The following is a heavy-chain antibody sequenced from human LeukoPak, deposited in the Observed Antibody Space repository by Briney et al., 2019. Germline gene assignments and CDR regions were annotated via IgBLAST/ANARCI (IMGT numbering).Heavy chain of an antibody. CDR2: IYYSGST. V-gene: IGHV4-38-2*02. CDR3: ARVYSSSWDDAFDI. CDR1: GYSISSGYY. J-gene: IGHJ3*02. D-gene: IGHD6-13*01. Sequence: SETLSLTCTVSGYSISSGYYWGWIRQPPGKGLEWIGSIYYSGSTYYNPSLKSRVTISVDTSKNQFSLKLSSVTAADTAVYYCARVYSSSWDDAFDIWGQGTMVTVSS.